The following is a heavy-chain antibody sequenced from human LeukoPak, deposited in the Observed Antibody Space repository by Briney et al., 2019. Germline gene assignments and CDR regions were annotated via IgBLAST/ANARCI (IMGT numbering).Heavy chain of an antibody. CDR2: MNPNSGNT. J-gene: IGHJ5*02. CDR1: GYTFTSYD. D-gene: IGHD2-2*02. Sequence: GASVKVSCKASGYTFTSYDINWVRQATGQGLEWMGWMNPNSGNTGYAQKFQGRVTITRNTSISTAYMELSSLRSEDTAVYYCARGPRHYASTSCYRFDPWGQGTRVTVSS. CDR3: ARGPRHYASTSCYRFDP. V-gene: IGHV1-8*03.